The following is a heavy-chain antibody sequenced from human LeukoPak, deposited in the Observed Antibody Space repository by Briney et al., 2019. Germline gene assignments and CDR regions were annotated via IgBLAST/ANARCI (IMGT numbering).Heavy chain of an antibody. D-gene: IGHD3-10*01. CDR2: ISSSSRSI. J-gene: IGHJ4*02. CDR3: MTYDY. V-gene: IGHV3-48*01. CDR1: EFSFSTYG. Sequence: GGSLRLSCAASEFSFSTYGMNWVRQAPGKGLEWVSYISSSSRSIYYADSVRGRFTISRDNAKNSLYLQMNRYYCAKESLDHSMTYDYWGQGTLVTVSS.